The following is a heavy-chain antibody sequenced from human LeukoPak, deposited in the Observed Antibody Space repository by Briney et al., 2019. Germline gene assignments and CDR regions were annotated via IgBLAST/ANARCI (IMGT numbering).Heavy chain of an antibody. CDR3: ARGRDSSSSGLDY. J-gene: IGHJ4*02. V-gene: IGHV4-30-2*01. CDR2: IYHSGST. CDR1: GGSICSGGYY. D-gene: IGHD6-6*01. Sequence: PSETLSLTCTVSGGSICSGGYYWRWTRQPPGKGLEWIGYIYHSGSTYYNPSLKSRVTISVDRSKNQFSLKLSSVTAADTAVYYCARGRDSSSSGLDYWGQGTLVTVSS.